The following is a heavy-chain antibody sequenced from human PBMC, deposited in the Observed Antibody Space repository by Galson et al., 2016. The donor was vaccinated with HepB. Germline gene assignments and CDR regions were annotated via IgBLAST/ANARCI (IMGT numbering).Heavy chain of an antibody. CDR1: GFTFSTYG. CDR2: ISYDGKSE. J-gene: IGHJ4*02. D-gene: IGHD3-16*02. Sequence: SLRLSCAASGFTFSTYGMHWVRQAPGKGLEWVALISYDGKSESYADAVKGRVTISRDNSKNTLYLQMNSVRVEDAAVYYCAKDYVGWSYLLTQFDYSGQGTLVTVTS. V-gene: IGHV3-30*18. CDR3: AKDYVGWSYLLTQFDY.